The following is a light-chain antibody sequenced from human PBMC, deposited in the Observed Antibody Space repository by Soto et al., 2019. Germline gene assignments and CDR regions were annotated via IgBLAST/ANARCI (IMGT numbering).Light chain of an antibody. Sequence: DIQMTQSPSSLSASVGDRVTFSCRASQGISTFLAWFQQKTGKVPKLLIYGASTLQSGVPSRFSGSGSGTDFTLTISSLQPEDVANYFCQKYSGALWTFGQGTKVEIK. V-gene: IGKV1-27*01. CDR1: QGISTF. J-gene: IGKJ1*01. CDR2: GAS. CDR3: QKYSGALWT.